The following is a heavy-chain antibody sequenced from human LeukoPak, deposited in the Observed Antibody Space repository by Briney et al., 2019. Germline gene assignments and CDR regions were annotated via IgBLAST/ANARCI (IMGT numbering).Heavy chain of an antibody. Sequence: ASVKVSCKASGYTFTGYYMHWVRQAPGQGLEWMGWINPNSGGTNYAQKFQGRVTITADKSTSTAYMELSSLRSEDTAVYYCARGGFIVVVPAAPNYYYYGMDVWGQGTTVTVSS. J-gene: IGHJ6*02. V-gene: IGHV1-2*02. CDR3: ARGGFIVVVPAAPNYYYYGMDV. CDR2: INPNSGGT. D-gene: IGHD2-2*01. CDR1: GYTFTGYY.